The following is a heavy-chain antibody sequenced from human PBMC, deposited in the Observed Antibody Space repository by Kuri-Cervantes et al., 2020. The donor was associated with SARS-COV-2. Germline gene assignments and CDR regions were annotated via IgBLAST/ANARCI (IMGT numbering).Heavy chain of an antibody. CDR1: GYTFTGYY. V-gene: IGHV1-2*02. CDR3: ARPYCTSSTCYDGTFDS. CDR2: INPNSGGT. J-gene: IGHJ4*02. D-gene: IGHD2-2*01. Sequence: ASVKVSCKASGYTFTGYYMHWVRQAPGQGLEWMGWINPNSGGTNYAQKFQGRVTMTRDTSISAAYMELSSLRSEDTAVYYCARPYCTSSTCYDGTFDSWGQGTLVTVYS.